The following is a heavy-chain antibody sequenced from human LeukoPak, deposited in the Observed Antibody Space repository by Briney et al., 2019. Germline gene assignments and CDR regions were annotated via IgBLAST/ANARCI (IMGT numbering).Heavy chain of an antibody. J-gene: IGHJ5*02. D-gene: IGHD6-6*01. V-gene: IGHV3-74*01. CDR2: INSDGSST. CDR1: GFTFSSYW. Sequence: PGGSLRLSCAASGFTFSSYWMHWVRQAPGKGLVWVSRINSDGSSTSYADSVKGRFTISRDNAKNTLYPQMNSLRAEDTAVYYCARGHSSLRFDPWGQGTLVTVSS. CDR3: ARGHSSLRFDP.